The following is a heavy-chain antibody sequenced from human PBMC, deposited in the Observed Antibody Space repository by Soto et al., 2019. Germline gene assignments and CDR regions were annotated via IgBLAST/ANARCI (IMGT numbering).Heavy chain of an antibody. CDR3: ARYVATSPAGWFEP. V-gene: IGHV2-5*02. J-gene: IGHJ5*02. CDR2: IYWDDDN. CDR1: GFSLTNNGEA. Sequence: QITLKESGPTLVKPTQTLTLTCTFSGFSLTNNGEAVGWLRQSPGKALEWLVLIYWDDDNRYNPTLRTRLSTTKHTSKTQVVITLTNMDPVDTATYYCARYVATSPAGWFEPWGQGIPVTVSS. D-gene: IGHD3-10*02.